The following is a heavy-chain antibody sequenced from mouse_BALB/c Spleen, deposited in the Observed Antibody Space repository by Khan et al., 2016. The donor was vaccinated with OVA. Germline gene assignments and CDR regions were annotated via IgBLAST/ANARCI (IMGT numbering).Heavy chain of an antibody. V-gene: IGHV3-2*02. Sequence: EVKLLESGPGLVKPSQSLSLTCTVTGYSITSGHGWNWIRQFPGNKLEWMGYISSSGSTNYNPSLKSRISITRDTSKNQFFLQLNSVTTEDTATYYCARTARIKYWGQGTTLTVSS. CDR2: ISSSGST. CDR1: GYSITSGHG. J-gene: IGHJ2*01. CDR3: ARTARIKY. D-gene: IGHD1-2*01.